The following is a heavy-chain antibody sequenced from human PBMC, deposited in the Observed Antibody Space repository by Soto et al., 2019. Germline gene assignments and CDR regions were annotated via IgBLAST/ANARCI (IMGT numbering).Heavy chain of an antibody. Sequence: GGSLRLSCAASGFTFSSYAMSWVRQAPGKGLEWVSAISGSGGSTYCADSVKGRFTISRDNSKNTLYLQMNSLRAEDTAVYYCAKDKIASSWYYYYMDVWGKGTTVTVSS. J-gene: IGHJ6*03. D-gene: IGHD6-13*01. CDR1: GFTFSSYA. CDR2: ISGSGGST. V-gene: IGHV3-23*01. CDR3: AKDKIASSWYYYYMDV.